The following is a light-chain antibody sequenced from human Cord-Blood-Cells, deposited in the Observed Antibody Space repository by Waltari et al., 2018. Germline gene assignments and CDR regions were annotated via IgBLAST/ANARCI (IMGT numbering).Light chain of an antibody. CDR1: SSDVVGYNY. CDR3: GSYTSSSTLV. Sequence: QSALTQPASVSVSPGQSITISCTGTSSDVVGYNYSSWYQQHPGKAPKLMIYEVSNRPSGVSNRFSGSKSGNTASLTISGLQAEDEADYYCGSYTSSSTLVFGTGTKVTVL. V-gene: IGLV2-14*01. CDR2: EVS. J-gene: IGLJ1*01.